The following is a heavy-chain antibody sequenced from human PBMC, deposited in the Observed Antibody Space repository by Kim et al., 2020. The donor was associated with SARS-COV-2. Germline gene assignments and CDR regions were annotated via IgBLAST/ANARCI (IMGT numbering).Heavy chain of an antibody. CDR3: ARCDLLGEMATIHYDYYYYSGMDV. CDR1: GGTFSSYA. J-gene: IGHJ6*02. CDR2: IIPIFGTA. V-gene: IGHV1-69*13. D-gene: IGHD5-12*01. Sequence: SVKVSCKASGGTFSSYAISWVRQAPGQGLEWMGGIIPIFGTANYAQKFQGRVTITADESTSTAYMELSSLRSEDTAVYYCARCDLLGEMATIHYDYYYYSGMDVWGQGTTVTVSS.